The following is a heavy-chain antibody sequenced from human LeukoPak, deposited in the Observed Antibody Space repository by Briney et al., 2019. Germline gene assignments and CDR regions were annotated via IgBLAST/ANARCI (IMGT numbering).Heavy chain of an antibody. CDR2: INRDGSST. J-gene: IGHJ4*02. D-gene: IGHD2-21*01. CDR1: GITFSSYW. CDR3: ARDLSAAYDF. V-gene: IGHV3-74*01. Sequence: PGGSLGLSCGASGITFSSYWMHWVRQAPGKGLVWVSRINRDGSSTNYADSVKGRFTISRDNSKSALYLEMNSLRVEDSGIHYCARDLSAAYDFWGQGVVVTVSS.